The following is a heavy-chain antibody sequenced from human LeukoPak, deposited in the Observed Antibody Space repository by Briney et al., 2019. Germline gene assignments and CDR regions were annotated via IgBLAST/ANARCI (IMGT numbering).Heavy chain of an antibody. D-gene: IGHD6-19*01. CDR2: ISWNSGSI. Sequence: GGSLRLSCAASGFTFDDYAMHWVRQAPGKGLEWVSGISWNSGSIGYADSVKGRFTISRDNGKNSLDLQMNSLRADDTAVYYCAKGVRSTSGWYSDYWGQGTLVTVSS. CDR3: AKGVRSTSGWYSDY. CDR1: GFTFDDYA. V-gene: IGHV3-9*01. J-gene: IGHJ4*02.